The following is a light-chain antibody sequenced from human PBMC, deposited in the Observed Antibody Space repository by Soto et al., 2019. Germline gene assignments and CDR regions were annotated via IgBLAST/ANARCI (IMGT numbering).Light chain of an antibody. Sequence: QAVVTQPPSVSGAPGQRVTISCTGSSSNIGAGYDVHWYQHLPGTAPKVLIYRNRHRPSGVPDRFSGSKSGTSASLAITGLQADDEADYYCQSYDISLSGVLFGGGTKVTVL. CDR2: RNR. CDR1: SSNIGAGYD. CDR3: QSYDISLSGVL. J-gene: IGLJ2*01. V-gene: IGLV1-40*01.